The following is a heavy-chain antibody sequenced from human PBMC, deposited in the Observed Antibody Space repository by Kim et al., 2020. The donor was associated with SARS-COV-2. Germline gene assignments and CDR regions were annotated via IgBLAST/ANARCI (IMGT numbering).Heavy chain of an antibody. CDR3: ARGWSFEYSSSSLDY. D-gene: IGHD6-6*01. J-gene: IGHJ4*02. V-gene: IGHV4-39*01. Sequence: PPLKSRVTISVDTSKNQFSLKLSSVTAADTAVYYLARGWSFEYSSSSLDYWGQGTLVTVSS.